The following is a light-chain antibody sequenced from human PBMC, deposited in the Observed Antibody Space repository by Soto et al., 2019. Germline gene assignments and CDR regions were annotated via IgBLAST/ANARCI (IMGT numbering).Light chain of an antibody. CDR1: SSNIGNNY. V-gene: IGLV1-47*02. J-gene: IGLJ3*02. Sequence: QLVLTQPPSASGTPGQRVTISCSGSSSNIGNNYVYWYQQLPGAAPKLLIHSINLRPSGVPDRFSGSKSGTSGSLAISGLRSEDEADYYCGSHAGNSNLVFGGGTKLTVL. CDR3: GSHAGNSNLV. CDR2: SIN.